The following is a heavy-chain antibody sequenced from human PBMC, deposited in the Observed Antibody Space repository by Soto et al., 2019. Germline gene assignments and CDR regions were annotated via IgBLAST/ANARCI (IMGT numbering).Heavy chain of an antibody. V-gene: IGHV4-34*01. CDR1: GGSFSGYY. CDR2: INHSGST. J-gene: IGHJ6*02. CDR3: ASVTGRYSYGMDV. D-gene: IGHD2-21*02. Sequence: QVQLQQWGAGLLKPSETLSLTCAVYGGSFSGYYWSWIRQPPGKGLEWIGEINHSGSTNYNPSLKRRVTISVDTSMTPFSLTLSSVTAADTAVYYCASVTGRYSYGMDVWGQGTTVTVSS.